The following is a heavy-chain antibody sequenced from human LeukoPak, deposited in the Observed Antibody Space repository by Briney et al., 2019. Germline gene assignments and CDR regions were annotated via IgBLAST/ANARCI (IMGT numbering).Heavy chain of an antibody. CDR3: ARSRGYNYGSEQTVDY. Sequence: PSETLSLTCIVSGGFISSTSYYWGWIRQPPGKGLEWIGTIHYTGDTYYSPSLKSRVTISQDTPKNQFSLKLSSVTAADTAVYYCARSRGYNYGSEQTVDYWGQGTLVTVSS. V-gene: IGHV4-39*01. CDR2: IHYTGDT. D-gene: IGHD5-18*01. CDR1: GGFISSTSYY. J-gene: IGHJ4*02.